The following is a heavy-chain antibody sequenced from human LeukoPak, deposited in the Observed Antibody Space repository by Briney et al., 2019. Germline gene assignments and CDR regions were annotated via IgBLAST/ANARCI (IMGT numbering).Heavy chain of an antibody. CDR1: GFTFSNYA. CDR3: ASPGVAGLIQH. CDR2: IYSGGST. Sequence: GGSLRLSCAASGFTFSNYAIHWVRQAPGKGLEWVSVIYSGGSTYYADSVKGRFTISRDNSKNTLYLQMNSLRAEDTAVYYCASPGVAGLIQHWGQGTLVTVSS. J-gene: IGHJ1*01. D-gene: IGHD7-27*01. V-gene: IGHV3-53*01.